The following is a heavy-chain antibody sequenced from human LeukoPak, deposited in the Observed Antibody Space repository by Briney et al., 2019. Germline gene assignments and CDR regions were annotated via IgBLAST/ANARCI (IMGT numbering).Heavy chain of an antibody. CDR3: VKASSSSPQYNWFDA. J-gene: IGHJ5*02. V-gene: IGHV3-23*01. D-gene: IGHD6-6*01. CDR2: VSGTGGRT. Sequence: GGSLRLSCAASGFTFSTYAMSWVRQAPGKGLEWVSVVSGTGGRTYYADSVKGRFTISRDNSKNTLYPQMNSLRAEDTALYYCVKASSSSPQYNWFDAWGQGTLVTVSS. CDR1: GFTFSTYA.